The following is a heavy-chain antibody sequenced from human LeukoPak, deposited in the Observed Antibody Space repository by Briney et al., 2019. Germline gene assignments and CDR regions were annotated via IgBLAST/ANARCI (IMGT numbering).Heavy chain of an antibody. J-gene: IGHJ4*02. Sequence: PGGSLRLSCAASGFTFSNYGMHWVRQAPGKGLEWVAVIWYDGGNKYYADYVKGRFTISRDNSKNTLYLQMNSLRAEDTAVYYCARRSIAAREFDYWGQGTLVTVSS. CDR2: IWYDGGNK. CDR1: GFTFSNYG. V-gene: IGHV3-33*01. D-gene: IGHD6-13*01. CDR3: ARRSIAAREFDY.